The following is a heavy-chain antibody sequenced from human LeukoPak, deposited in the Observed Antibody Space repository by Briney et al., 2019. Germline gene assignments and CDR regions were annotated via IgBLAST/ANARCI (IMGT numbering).Heavy chain of an antibody. D-gene: IGHD1-26*01. CDR1: GYSISSGYY. V-gene: IGHV4-38-2*01. CDR3: ARGPPWELLGLAFDI. Sequence: SETLSLTCAVSGYSISSGYYWGWIRQPPGKGLEWIGSIYHSGSTYYNPSLKSRVTISVDTSKNQFSLKLSSVTAADTAVYYCARGPPWELLGLAFDIWGQGTMVTVSS. CDR2: IYHSGST. J-gene: IGHJ3*02.